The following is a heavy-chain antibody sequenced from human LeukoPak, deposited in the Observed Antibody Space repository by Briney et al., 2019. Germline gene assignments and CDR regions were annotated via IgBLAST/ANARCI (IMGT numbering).Heavy chain of an antibody. CDR2: IIPIYGTA. CDR1: AGTFSSYA. CDR3: ARERGTVTTSFDY. D-gene: IGHD4-11*01. J-gene: IGHJ4*02. Sequence: GASVKVSCKGSAGTFSSYAISWVRQAPGQGLEWMGTIIPIYGTANYAQKFQGRVTSTTDESTSTAYMELSSMRSEDTAVYYCARERGTVTTSFDYWGQGTLVTVSS. V-gene: IGHV1-69*05.